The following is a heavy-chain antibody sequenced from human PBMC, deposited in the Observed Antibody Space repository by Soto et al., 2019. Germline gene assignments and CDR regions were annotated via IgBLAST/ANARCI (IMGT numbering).Heavy chain of an antibody. J-gene: IGHJ4*02. CDR3: ASENWYVFDH. CDR1: GYTFTSYG. Sequence: ASVKVSCKASGYTFTSYGIHWVRQAPGQRLEWTGWINAGNGNTKYSEKFQGRVTITRDTSASTAYPELSSLRSEDTAVYYCASENWYVFDHWGQGTPVTVSS. CDR2: INAGNGNT. V-gene: IGHV1-3*01. D-gene: IGHD1-1*01.